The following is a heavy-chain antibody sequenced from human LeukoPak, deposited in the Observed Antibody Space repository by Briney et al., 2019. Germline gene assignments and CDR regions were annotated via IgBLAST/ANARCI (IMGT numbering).Heavy chain of an antibody. V-gene: IGHV3-20*04. CDR2: INWNGRIT. CDR1: GFTFDDYA. CDR3: ARGSVQLWLRDTYYYMDV. Sequence: PGGSLRLSCAASGFTFDDYAMNWVPQVPGRGLEWVSGINWNGRITEYADSVKDRFTISRQNTKNSLYLYMNNLGGEDTALYFCARGSVQLWLRDTYYYMDVWGKGTTVTVSS. J-gene: IGHJ6*03. D-gene: IGHD5-18*01.